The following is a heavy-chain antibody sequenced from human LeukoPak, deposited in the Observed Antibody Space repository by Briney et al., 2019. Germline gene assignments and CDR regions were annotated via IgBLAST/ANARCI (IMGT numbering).Heavy chain of an antibody. Sequence: ASVKVSCKASGYTFTSYGISWVRQAPGQGLEWMGWISGYNGNTKNAQKLQGRVTMTTDTSTSTAYMELRSLRSDDTAVYYCARDGRHRYYYDSSGFYGSWFDPWGQGTLVAVSS. CDR2: ISGYNGNT. J-gene: IGHJ5*02. D-gene: IGHD3-22*01. CDR1: GYTFTSYG. V-gene: IGHV1-18*01. CDR3: ARDGRHRYYYDSSGFYGSWFDP.